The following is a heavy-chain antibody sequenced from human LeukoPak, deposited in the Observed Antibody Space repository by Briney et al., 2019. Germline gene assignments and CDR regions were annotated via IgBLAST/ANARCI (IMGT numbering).Heavy chain of an antibody. CDR1: GFTFSRYS. CDR3: MSYAGRSDDY. J-gene: IGHJ4*02. Sequence: GGSLRLSCAASGFTFSRYSMNWVRQAPGKGPEWVSSISSSSSYRYYADTVKGRFTISRDNAKNSLHLQMNSLRAEDTAVYYCMSYAGRSDDYWGQGTLVTVSS. CDR2: ISSSSSYR. V-gene: IGHV3-21*01. D-gene: IGHD3-16*01.